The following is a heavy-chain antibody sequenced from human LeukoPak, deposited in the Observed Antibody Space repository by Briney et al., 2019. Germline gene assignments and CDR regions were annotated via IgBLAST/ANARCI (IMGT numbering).Heavy chain of an antibody. CDR3: ARAWSYSTGWYNY. CDR2: IKQDGSEK. CDR1: GFTFSNYG. D-gene: IGHD6-19*01. J-gene: IGHJ4*02. V-gene: IGHV3-7*04. Sequence: GGSLRLSCAASGFTFSNYGMHWVRHAPGKGLEWVANIKQDGSEKYYVDSVKGRFTISRDNAKNSLYLQMNSLRVEDTAVYYCARAWSYSTGWYNYWGQGTLVTVSS.